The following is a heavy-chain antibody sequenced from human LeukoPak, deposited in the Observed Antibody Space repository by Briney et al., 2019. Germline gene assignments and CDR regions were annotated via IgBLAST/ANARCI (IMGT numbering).Heavy chain of an antibody. V-gene: IGHV4-39*07. Sequence: SETLSLTCTVSGGSIRSSYYYWGWIRQPPGKGLEWIGEINHSGSTNYNPSLKSRVTISVDTSKNQFSLKLSSVTAADTAVYYCARGSVKQQLVRGTLDYWGQGTLVTVSS. J-gene: IGHJ4*02. CDR1: GGSIRSSYYY. CDR2: INHSGST. D-gene: IGHD6-13*01. CDR3: ARGSVKQQLVRGTLDY.